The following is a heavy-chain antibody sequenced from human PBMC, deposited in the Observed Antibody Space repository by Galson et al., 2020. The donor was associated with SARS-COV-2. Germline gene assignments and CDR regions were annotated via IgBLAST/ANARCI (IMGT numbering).Heavy chain of an antibody. V-gene: IGHV3-49*03. CDR2: IRSKAYGGTT. Sequence: GGSLRLSCTASGFTFGDYAMSWFRQAPGKGLEWVGFIRSKAYGGTTEYAACVKGRFTISRDDSKSIAYLQMNSLKTEDTAVYYCTSQIPPRYDSSGYYTGYYFDYWGQGTLVTVSS. CDR3: TSQIPPRYDSSGYYTGYYFDY. D-gene: IGHD3-22*01. CDR1: GFTFGDYA. J-gene: IGHJ4*02.